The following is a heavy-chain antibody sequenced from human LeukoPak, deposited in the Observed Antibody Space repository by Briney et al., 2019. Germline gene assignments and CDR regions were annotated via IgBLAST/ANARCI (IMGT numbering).Heavy chain of an antibody. CDR1: GFTFSSYG. CDR3: AKARAIRPTDAFDI. V-gene: IGHV3-30*02. CDR2: IRYDGSNK. J-gene: IGHJ3*02. Sequence: GGSLRLSCAASGFTFSSYGMHWVRQAPGKGLEWVAFIRYDGSNKYYADSVKGRFTISRDNSKNTLYLQLNSLRAEDTAVYYCAKARAIRPTDAFDIWGQGTMVTVSS. D-gene: IGHD5-24*01.